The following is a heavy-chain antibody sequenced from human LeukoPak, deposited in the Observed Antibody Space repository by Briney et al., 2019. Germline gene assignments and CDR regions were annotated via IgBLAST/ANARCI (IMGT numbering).Heavy chain of an antibody. Sequence: GGSLRLSCAASGFTVSSNYMSWVRQSPGKGLEWVSVIYSGGSTYYADSVKGRFTISRDNSKNTLYLQMNSLRVEDTAVYYCARVSRGITMVRSYFDYWGQGTLVTGSS. J-gene: IGHJ4*02. CDR3: ARVSRGITMVRSYFDY. D-gene: IGHD3-10*01. CDR1: GFTVSSNY. V-gene: IGHV3-66*01. CDR2: IYSGGST.